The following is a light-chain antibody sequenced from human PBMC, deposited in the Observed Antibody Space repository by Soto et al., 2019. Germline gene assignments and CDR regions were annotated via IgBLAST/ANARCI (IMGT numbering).Light chain of an antibody. CDR3: QQYHDWPRGT. CDR1: QSIGSN. V-gene: IGKV3-15*01. J-gene: IGKJ1*01. CDR2: GTS. Sequence: EIVVTQSPATLSVSPGERATLSCRASQSIGSNLAWYQQKPGQAPRLLIYGTSTRATGTPARFSGSGSETEFTLTNSSLQSEDFAVYYCQQYHDWPRGTFGQGTRVEIK.